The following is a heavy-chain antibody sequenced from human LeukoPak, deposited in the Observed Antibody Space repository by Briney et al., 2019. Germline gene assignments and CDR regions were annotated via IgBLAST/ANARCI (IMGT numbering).Heavy chain of an antibody. Sequence: ASVKVSCKASGYTFTSYYMHWVRQAPGQGLEWMGGFDPEDGETIYAQKFQGRVTMTEDTSTDTAYMELSSLRSEDTAVYYCATKIAARPPYYYYMDVWGKGTTVTVSS. J-gene: IGHJ6*03. CDR3: ATKIAARPPYYYYMDV. D-gene: IGHD6-6*01. CDR1: GYTFTSYY. V-gene: IGHV1-24*01. CDR2: FDPEDGET.